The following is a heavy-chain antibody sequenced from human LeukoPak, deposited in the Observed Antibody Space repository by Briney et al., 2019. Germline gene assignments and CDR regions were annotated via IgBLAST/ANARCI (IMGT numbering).Heavy chain of an antibody. CDR1: GYTFTGYY. V-gene: IGHV1-2*02. J-gene: IGHJ4*02. CDR2: INPNSGGT. Sequence: ASVKVSCKASGYTFTGYYMHWVRQAPGQGLEWMGWINPNSGGTNHAQKFQGRVTMTRDTSISTAYMELSRLRSDDTAVYYCARTTYYYGSGSYTYWGQGTLVTVSS. D-gene: IGHD3-10*01. CDR3: ARTTYYYGSGSYTY.